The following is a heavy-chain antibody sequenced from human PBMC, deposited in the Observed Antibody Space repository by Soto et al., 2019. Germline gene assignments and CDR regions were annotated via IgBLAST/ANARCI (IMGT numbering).Heavy chain of an antibody. D-gene: IGHD3-16*02. V-gene: IGHV3-7*01. CDR2: IKQDGSEK. J-gene: IGHJ4*02. Sequence: PGGSLRLSCAASGSTFSSYWMSWVRQAPGKGLEWVANIKQDGSEKYYVDSVKGRFTISRDNAKNSLYLQVNSLRAEDTAVYYCARSDYDYVWGSYRPTHFDYWGQGTLVTVSS. CDR1: GSTFSSYW. CDR3: ARSDYDYVWGSYRPTHFDY.